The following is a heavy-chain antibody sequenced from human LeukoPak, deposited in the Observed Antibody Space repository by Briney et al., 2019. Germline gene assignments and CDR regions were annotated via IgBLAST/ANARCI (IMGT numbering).Heavy chain of an antibody. CDR3: ARATGTPSRFFLSDYYYYYMDV. Sequence: ASVKVSCKASGYTFTSYDINWVRQASGQGLEWMGWMNPNSGNTGYAQKFQGRVTMTRNTSISTAYMELSSLRSEDTAVYYCARATGTPSRFFLSDYYYYYMDVWGKGTTVTVSS. J-gene: IGHJ6*03. CDR2: MNPNSGNT. D-gene: IGHD1-1*01. CDR1: GYTFTSYD. V-gene: IGHV1-8*01.